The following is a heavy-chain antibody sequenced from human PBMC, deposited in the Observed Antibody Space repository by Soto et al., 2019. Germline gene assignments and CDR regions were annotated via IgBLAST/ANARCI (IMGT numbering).Heavy chain of an antibody. V-gene: IGHV1-2*04. CDR1: GYTFTGYY. Sequence: ASVKVSCKASGYTFTGYYMHWVRQAPGQGLEWMGWINPNSGGTNYAQKFQGWVTMTRDTSISTAYMELSRLRSDDTAVYYCARDITGTTTIAFDEWGQGTLVTVSS. CDR3: ARDITGTTTIAFDE. J-gene: IGHJ4*02. D-gene: IGHD1-7*01. CDR2: INPNSGGT.